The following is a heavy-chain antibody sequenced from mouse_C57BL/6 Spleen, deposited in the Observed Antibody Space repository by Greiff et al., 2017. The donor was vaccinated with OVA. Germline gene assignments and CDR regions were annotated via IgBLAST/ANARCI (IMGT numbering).Heavy chain of an antibody. D-gene: IGHD1-1*01. V-gene: IGHV5-6*01. Sequence: EVKLMESGGDLVKPGGSLKLSCAASGFTFSSYGMSWVRQTPDKRLEWVATISSGGSYTYYPDSVKGRFTISRDNAKNTLYLQMSSLKSEDTAMYYCARQDYGSRLWGYFDVWGTGTTVTVSS. J-gene: IGHJ1*03. CDR3: ARQDYGSRLWGYFDV. CDR1: GFTFSSYG. CDR2: ISSGGSYT.